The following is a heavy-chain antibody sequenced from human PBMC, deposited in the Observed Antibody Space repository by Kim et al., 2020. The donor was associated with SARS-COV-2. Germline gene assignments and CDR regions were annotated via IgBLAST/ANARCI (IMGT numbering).Heavy chain of an antibody. CDR3: ARDLGISGTDFHYFYDLDV. V-gene: IGHV4-59*13. J-gene: IGHJ6*01. CDR2: VFLSCSP. D-gene: IGHD1-26*01. CDR1: GAAIRTFY. Sequence: SETLSLTCSVSGAAIRTFYWCWIRQAPGKGLERIGYVFLSCSPKYNPSLKSRVTISLDTSKNQFSLTLKSVTAADTATYFCARDLGISGTDFHYFYDLDV.